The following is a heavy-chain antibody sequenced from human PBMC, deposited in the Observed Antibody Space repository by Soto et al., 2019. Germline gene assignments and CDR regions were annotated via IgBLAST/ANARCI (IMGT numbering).Heavy chain of an antibody. CDR1: GCTFSSYG. CDR3: VKDGSSGWPYYYGMDV. J-gene: IGHJ6*02. Sequence: LRLSCAASGCTFSSYGMHWVRQAPGKGLEWVAVISYDGSNKYYADSVKGRFTISRDNSKNTLYLQMSSLRAEDTAVYYCVKDGSSGWPYYYGMDVWGQGTTV. V-gene: IGHV3-30*18. D-gene: IGHD6-19*01. CDR2: ISYDGSNK.